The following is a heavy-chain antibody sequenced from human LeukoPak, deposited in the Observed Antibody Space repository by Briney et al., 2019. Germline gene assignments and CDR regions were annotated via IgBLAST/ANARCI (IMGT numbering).Heavy chain of an antibody. J-gene: IGHJ6*03. CDR3: AREAAARHLNYYYMDV. CDR1: GFTFSSYS. V-gene: IGHV3-21*01. D-gene: IGHD6-6*01. CDR2: ISSSSSYI. Sequence: PGGSLRLSCAASGFTFSSYSMNWVRQAPGKGLEWVSSISSSSSYIYYADSVKGRFTISRDNAKNSLYLQMNSLRAEDTAVYYCAREAAARHLNYYYMDVWGKGTTVTVSS.